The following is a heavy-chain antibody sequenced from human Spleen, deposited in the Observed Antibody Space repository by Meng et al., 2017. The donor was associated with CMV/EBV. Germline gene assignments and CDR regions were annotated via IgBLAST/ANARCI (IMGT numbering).Heavy chain of an antibody. CDR1: GGSISRSDY. CDR3: ARGPSGYYFDY. D-gene: IGHD3-22*01. V-gene: IGHV4-4*02. J-gene: IGHJ4*02. Sequence: TCAVSGGSISRSDYWSGLRQSPGRGLEWIGEVFHSGNTNYNPSLKSRVTISKDKSSNQFSLTLTSVTAADTAVYYCARGPSGYYFDYWGQGTLVTVSS. CDR2: VFHSGNT.